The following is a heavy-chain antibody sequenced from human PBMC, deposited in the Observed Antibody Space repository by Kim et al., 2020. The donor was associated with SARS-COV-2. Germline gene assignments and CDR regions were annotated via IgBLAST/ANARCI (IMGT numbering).Heavy chain of an antibody. V-gene: IGHV1-24*01. CDR3: ATASNYDILTGYSHPPDY. Sequence: ASVKVSCKVSGYTLTELSMHWVRQAPGKGLEWMGGFDPEDGETIYAQKFQGRVTMTEDTSTDTAYMELSSLRSEDTAVYYCATASNYDILTGYSHPPDYWGQGPLFTVSS. D-gene: IGHD3-9*01. CDR1: GYTLTELS. J-gene: IGHJ4*02. CDR2: FDPEDGET.